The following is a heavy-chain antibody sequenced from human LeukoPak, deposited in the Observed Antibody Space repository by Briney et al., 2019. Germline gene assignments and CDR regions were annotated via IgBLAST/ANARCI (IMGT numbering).Heavy chain of an antibody. CDR2: INRDGSST. Sequence: PGGSLRLSCAASGFTFSSYWMHWVRQAPGKGLVWVSRINRDGSSTSYAYSVKGRFTISRDNAKNSLYLQMNSLRAEDTAVYYCARDSYAFDIWGQGTMVTVSS. CDR1: GFTFSSYW. V-gene: IGHV3-74*01. CDR3: ARDSYAFDI. J-gene: IGHJ3*02.